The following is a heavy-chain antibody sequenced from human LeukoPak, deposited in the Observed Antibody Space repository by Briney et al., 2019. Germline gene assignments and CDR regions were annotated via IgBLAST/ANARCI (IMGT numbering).Heavy chain of an antibody. CDR1: GGSFSGYY. J-gene: IGHJ5*02. Sequence: SETLSLTCAVYGGSFSGYYWSWIRQPPGKGLEWIGEINHSGSTNYNPSLKSRVTISVDTSKNQFSLKLSSVTAADTAVYYCARKGYCSSTSCLDPWGQGTLVIVSS. V-gene: IGHV4-34*01. D-gene: IGHD2-2*01. CDR2: INHSGST. CDR3: ARKGYCSSTSCLDP.